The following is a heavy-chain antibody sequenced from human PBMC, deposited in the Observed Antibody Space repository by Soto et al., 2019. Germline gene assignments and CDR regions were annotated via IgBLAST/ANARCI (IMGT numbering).Heavy chain of an antibody. Sequence: SVKVSCKASGGTFGSDAITWVRQAPGQGLEWVGRIIPIFGTTNYAQNLQGGVTISADKSTLTSYMELHSLTSDDTALYYCARDRTDSGYYTNWLDHWRPGTQPTVSS. D-gene: IGHD5-12*01. CDR1: GGTFGSDA. CDR2: IIPIFGTT. CDR3: ARDRTDSGYYTNWLDH. V-gene: IGHV1-69*06. J-gene: IGHJ5*02.